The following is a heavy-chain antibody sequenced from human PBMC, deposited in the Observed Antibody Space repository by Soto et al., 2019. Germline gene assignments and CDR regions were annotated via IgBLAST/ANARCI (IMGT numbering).Heavy chain of an antibody. V-gene: IGHV4-34*01. CDR1: GGSFSGYY. CDR2: INHSGST. Sequence: SDTLSLTCAVYGGSFSGYYWSWIRQPPGKGLEWIGEINHSGSTNYNPSLKSRVTISVDTSKNQFSLKLSSVTAADTAVYYCASGDYDFWSGYPKLDYWGQGTLVTVSS. D-gene: IGHD3-3*01. J-gene: IGHJ4*02. CDR3: ASGDYDFWSGYPKLDY.